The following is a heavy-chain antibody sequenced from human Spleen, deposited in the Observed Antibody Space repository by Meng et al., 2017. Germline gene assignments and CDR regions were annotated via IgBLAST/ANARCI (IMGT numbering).Heavy chain of an antibody. CDR1: GGTIRCYY. J-gene: IGHJ4*02. CDR2: INDSGST. CDR3: ARTIGVEYSSSWYYFDY. D-gene: IGHD6-13*01. V-gene: IGHV4-34*01. Sequence: VQLQPGGYCMFQLSDTLSLTCAVYGGTIRCYYWSWIRQPPGKGLEWIGEINDSGSTNYNPSLKSRVTISKDTSKNQFSLKLSSVTAADTAVYYCARTIGVEYSSSWYYFDYWGQGTLVTVSS.